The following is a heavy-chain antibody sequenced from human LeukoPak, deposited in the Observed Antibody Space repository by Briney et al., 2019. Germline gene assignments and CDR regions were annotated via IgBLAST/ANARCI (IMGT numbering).Heavy chain of an antibody. CDR3: ARDMTTVKYWYFDL. J-gene: IGHJ2*01. CDR1: GFAFSTYS. V-gene: IGHV3-21*01. CDR2: SSSSGSYI. D-gene: IGHD4-17*01. Sequence: GGSLRLSCAASGFAFSTYSMNWVRQAPGKGLEWVSSSSSSGSYIYYADPVKGRFTISRDNAKNSLYLQMNSLRAEDTAVYYCARDMTTVKYWYFDLWGRGTLVTVSS.